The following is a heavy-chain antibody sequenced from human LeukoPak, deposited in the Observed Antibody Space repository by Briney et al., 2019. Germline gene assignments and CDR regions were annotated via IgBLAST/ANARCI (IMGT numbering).Heavy chain of an antibody. Sequence: ASVKVSCKASGYTFTSYYMHWVRQAPGQGLEWMGRINPNSGGTNYAQKFQGRVTMTRDTSISTAYMELSRLRSDDTAVYYCASSGYDSSGYYFDYWGQGALVTVSS. CDR2: INPNSGGT. D-gene: IGHD3-22*01. V-gene: IGHV1-2*06. CDR3: ASSGYDSSGYYFDY. CDR1: GYTFTSYY. J-gene: IGHJ4*02.